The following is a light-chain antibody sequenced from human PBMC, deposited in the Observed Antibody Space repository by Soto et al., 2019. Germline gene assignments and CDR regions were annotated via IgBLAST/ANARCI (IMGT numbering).Light chain of an antibody. CDR3: QQCYSTPLT. CDR2: YAS. V-gene: IGKV1-39*01. J-gene: IGKJ4*01. Sequence: DIQMTQSPSSLSASVGYRVTITCRACQSISSYLNWYQQKPGKAPTLLIYYASSSHSGDPSRFSGSGSGTDFTLTISSLQPEDFATYYCQQCYSTPLTFGGETIVDIK. CDR1: QSISSY.